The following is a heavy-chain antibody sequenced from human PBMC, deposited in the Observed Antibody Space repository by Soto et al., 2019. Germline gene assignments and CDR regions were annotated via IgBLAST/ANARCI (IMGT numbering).Heavy chain of an antibody. D-gene: IGHD3-16*02. Sequence: QVQLVQSGAEVKKPGASVKVSCKASGYTFNSYGINWVRQAPGQGLEWVGWVSAYNGNTNYAQKLQGRVTMTTDNSTSTAYMDLRSLRSDDTAVYYCARSLVNYDYIWGGYRNSEIDHWGQGTLVTVSS. CDR3: ARSLVNYDYIWGGYRNSEIDH. CDR2: VSAYNGNT. J-gene: IGHJ4*02. CDR1: GYTFNSYG. V-gene: IGHV1-18*01.